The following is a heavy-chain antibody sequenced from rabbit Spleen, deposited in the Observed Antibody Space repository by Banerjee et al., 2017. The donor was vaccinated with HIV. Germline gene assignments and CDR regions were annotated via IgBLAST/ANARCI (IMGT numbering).Heavy chain of an antibody. D-gene: IGHD4-2*01. CDR3: ARDSDGGSRKYYFDL. V-gene: IGHV1S45*01. J-gene: IGHJ4*01. CDR2: IDAGGGGNV. Sequence: QEQLEESGGDLVKPEGSLTLTCTASGFSFSSSYWICWVRQAPGKGLEWIACIDAGGGGNVYYARWAKGRFTISKASSTTVTLRMTSLTAADTATYFCARDSDGGSRKYYFDLWGPGTLVTVS. CDR1: GFSFSSSYW.